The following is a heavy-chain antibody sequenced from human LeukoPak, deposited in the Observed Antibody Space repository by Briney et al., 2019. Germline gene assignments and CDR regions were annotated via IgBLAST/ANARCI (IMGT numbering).Heavy chain of an antibody. CDR2: IYYSGST. J-gene: IGHJ3*02. Sequence: PSETLSLTCTVSGGSISSSSYYWGWIRQPPGKGLEWIGSIYYSGSTYYSPSLKSRVTISLDTSRNQFSLKLNSVTAADTAVYYCAKSNGYGLMDIWGQGTMVTVSS. D-gene: IGHD3-22*01. CDR3: AKSNGYGLMDI. CDR1: GGSISSSSYY. V-gene: IGHV4-39*07.